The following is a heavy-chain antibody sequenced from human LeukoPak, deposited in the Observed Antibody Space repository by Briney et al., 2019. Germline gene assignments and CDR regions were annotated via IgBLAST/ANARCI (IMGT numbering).Heavy chain of an antibody. CDR3: ANRGDYGSQGY. CDR2: ISGSGGST. J-gene: IGHJ4*02. Sequence: GGSLRLSCAASGFTFSIYAMSWVRQAPGKGLEWVSAISGSGGSTYYADSVRGRFTIYRDNSKHKLYLQMNSLRADDTAVYYCANRGDYGSQGYWGQETLVTVSS. V-gene: IGHV3-23*01. D-gene: IGHD4-17*01. CDR1: GFTFSIYA.